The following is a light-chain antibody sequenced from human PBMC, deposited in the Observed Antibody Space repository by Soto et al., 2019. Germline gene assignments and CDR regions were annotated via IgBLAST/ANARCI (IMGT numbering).Light chain of an antibody. CDR1: QSVSSIY. Sequence: EIVLTQSPGTLSLSPGERATLSCRASQSVSSIYLAWYQHKPGQAPRLLIYGASSRATGIPDRFSSSGSGTDFTLTISRQEPEDFAVYCCQQYGSSSWTFGRETTVEIK. V-gene: IGKV3-20*01. J-gene: IGKJ1*01. CDR2: GAS. CDR3: QQYGSSSWT.